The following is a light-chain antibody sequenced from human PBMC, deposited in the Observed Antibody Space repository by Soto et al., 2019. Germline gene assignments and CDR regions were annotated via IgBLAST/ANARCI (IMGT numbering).Light chain of an antibody. V-gene: IGKV3-15*01. J-gene: IGKJ5*01. CDR3: QQYNNWPS. Sequence: VMKQCPATLSLSPGERATLSCRASQTVSRNLAWYQQRPGQAPRLLIYDVFTRAAGIPARFSGSGSETEFTLTIRSMTSEDFAVYYCQQYNNWPSFGQGTRLEIK. CDR2: DVF. CDR1: QTVSRN.